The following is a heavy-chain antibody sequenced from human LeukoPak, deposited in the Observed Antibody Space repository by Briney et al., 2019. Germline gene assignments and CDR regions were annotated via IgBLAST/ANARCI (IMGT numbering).Heavy chain of an antibody. Sequence: GSLRLSCAASGFTFSSYSMNWIRQPPGKGLEWIGEINHSGSTNYNPTLKSRVTISVDTSKNQFSLKLSSVTAADTAVYYCARANTTILGYFDYWGQGTLVTVSS. D-gene: IGHD1-1*01. V-gene: IGHV4-34*01. CDR3: ARANTTILGYFDY. CDR1: GFTFSSYS. J-gene: IGHJ4*02. CDR2: INHSGST.